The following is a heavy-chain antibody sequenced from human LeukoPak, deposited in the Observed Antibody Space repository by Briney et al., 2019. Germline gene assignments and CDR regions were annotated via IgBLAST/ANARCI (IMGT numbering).Heavy chain of an antibody. D-gene: IGHD3-22*01. Sequence: SETLSLTCTVSGDSISSSIYYWGWIRQPPGKGLEWIGSIYYTRSTYYNPSLKSRVTISVDTSKNQFSLKLTSVTAADTAVYYCARGVTMIVVVIHDWYFDLWGRGTLVTVSS. CDR3: ARGVTMIVVVIHDWYFDL. CDR1: GDSISSSIYY. J-gene: IGHJ2*01. V-gene: IGHV4-39*01. CDR2: IYYTRST.